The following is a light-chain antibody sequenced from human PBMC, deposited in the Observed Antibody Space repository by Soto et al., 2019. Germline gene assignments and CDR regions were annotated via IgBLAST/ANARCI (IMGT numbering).Light chain of an antibody. J-gene: IGLJ2*01. Sequence: QSALTQPASVSGSPGQSITISCTGTSSDVGGYNYVSWYQQHPGKAPKLMIYEVSKRPSWVSNRFSGSKSGNTAFLTISGLQAEDEADYYCSSYTSSSTRVFGGGTKVTVL. CDR2: EVS. CDR3: SSYTSSSTRV. CDR1: SSDVGGYNY. V-gene: IGLV2-14*01.